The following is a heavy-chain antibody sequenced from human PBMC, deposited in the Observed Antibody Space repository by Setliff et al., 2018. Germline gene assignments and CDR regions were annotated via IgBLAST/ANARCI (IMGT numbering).Heavy chain of an antibody. CDR2: LKYDGSES. Sequence: PGGSLRLSCVVSGFTFSSRWMGWVRQAPGKGLEWVANLKYDGSESFYVDSVKGRFTISRDNAKNSLYLQMNSLRVEDTAVYYCARDSTWYWYFDLWGRGTLVTVSS. J-gene: IGHJ2*01. D-gene: IGHD3-16*01. V-gene: IGHV3-7*03. CDR3: ARDSTWYWYFDL. CDR1: GFTFSSRW.